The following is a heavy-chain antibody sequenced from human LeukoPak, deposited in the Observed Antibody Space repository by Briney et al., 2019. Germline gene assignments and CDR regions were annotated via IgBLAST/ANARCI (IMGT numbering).Heavy chain of an antibody. Sequence: GGSLRLSCAASGFTFSSYAMSWVRQAPGKGLEWVSAISGSGGSTYYADSVKGRFTISRDNSKNTLYLQMNSLRAEDTAVHYCAKVFIRNYYGSTPSDYWGQGTLVTVSS. D-gene: IGHD3-10*01. CDR2: ISGSGGST. V-gene: IGHV3-23*01. CDR1: GFTFSSYA. J-gene: IGHJ4*02. CDR3: AKVFIRNYYGSTPSDY.